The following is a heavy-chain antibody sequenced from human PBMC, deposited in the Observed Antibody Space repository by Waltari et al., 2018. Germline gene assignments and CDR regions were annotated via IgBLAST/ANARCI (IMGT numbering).Heavy chain of an antibody. D-gene: IGHD3-3*01. CDR1: GGSISSSRYY. J-gene: IGHJ3*02. Sequence: QLQLQESGPGLVKPSETLSLTCTVSGGSISSSRYYWGWIRQPPGKGLEWIGSIYYSGSTYYNPSLKSRVTISVDTSKNQFSLKLSSVTAADTAVYYCARDFTYDFWSGWVFDIWGQGTMVTVSS. CDR3: ARDFTYDFWSGWVFDI. V-gene: IGHV4-39*07. CDR2: IYYSGST.